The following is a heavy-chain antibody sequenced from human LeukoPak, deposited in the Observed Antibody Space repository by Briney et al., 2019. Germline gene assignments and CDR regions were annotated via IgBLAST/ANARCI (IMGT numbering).Heavy chain of an antibody. V-gene: IGHV1-69*13. CDR3: ARERDIVVVPAAANWFDP. Sequence: ASVKVSCKASGGTFSSYAISWVRQAPGQGLEWMGGIIPIFGTANYAQKFQGRVTITADESTGTAYMELSSLRSEDTAVYYCARERDIVVVPAAANWFDPWGQGTLVTVSS. D-gene: IGHD2-2*01. CDR2: IIPIFGTA. CDR1: GGTFSSYA. J-gene: IGHJ5*02.